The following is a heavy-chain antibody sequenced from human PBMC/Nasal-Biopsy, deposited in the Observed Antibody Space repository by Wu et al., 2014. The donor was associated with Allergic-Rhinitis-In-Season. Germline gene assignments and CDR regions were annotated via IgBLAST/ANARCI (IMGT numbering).Heavy chain of an antibody. J-gene: IGHJ4*02. CDR1: GFTFASYA. CDR3: AKDSGDERRFDY. V-gene: IGHV3-23*01. Sequence: SLRLSCAASGFTFASYAMSWVRQAPGKGLEWVSTISSSGGDTYYADSVKGRLTISRDNSKNTVYLQMNSLSAQDTAVYYCAKDSGDERRFDYWGQGALVTVSS. CDR2: ISSSGGDT. D-gene: IGHD1-26*01.